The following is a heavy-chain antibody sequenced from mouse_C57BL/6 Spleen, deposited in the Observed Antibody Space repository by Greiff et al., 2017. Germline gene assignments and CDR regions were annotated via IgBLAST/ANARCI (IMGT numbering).Heavy chain of an antibody. CDR1: GYTFTDYE. J-gene: IGHJ4*01. D-gene: IGHD1-1*01. V-gene: IGHV1-15*01. Sequence: VQLQQSGAELVRPGASVTLSCKASGYTFTDYEMHWVKQTPGHGLEWIGVIDPETGGTAYNQKFKGKAILTANKSSSTAYMELRSLTSEDSAVYDCARDSSYAMDYWGQGPSVTVSS. CDR3: ARDSSYAMDY. CDR2: IDPETGGT.